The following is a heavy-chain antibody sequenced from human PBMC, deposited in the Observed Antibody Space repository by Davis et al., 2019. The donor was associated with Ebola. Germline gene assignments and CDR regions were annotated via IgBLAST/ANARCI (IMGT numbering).Heavy chain of an antibody. J-gene: IGHJ5*02. D-gene: IGHD3-9*01. CDR2: ISVIDGNT. CDR1: GYTFTHYA. V-gene: IGHV1-18*01. Sequence: ASVKVSCKASGYTFTHYAFSWVRQAPGQGLEWMGWISVIDGNTYDAQKFQGRVTMTADTSTSTIYMELRSLTSDDTAIYYCVRHYDTTYWNDPWGQGTLVTVSS. CDR3: VRHYDTTYWNDP.